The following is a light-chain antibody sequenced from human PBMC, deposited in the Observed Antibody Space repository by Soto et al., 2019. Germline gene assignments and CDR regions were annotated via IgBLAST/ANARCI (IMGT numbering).Light chain of an antibody. V-gene: IGKV1-39*01. Sequence: DIQMTQSPSSLSASVGDRLTITCRATQSISSHLNWYQPRPGKAPKLLIYAASSLQSGVPARFSGSRSGTDFTLTISSLQPEDVATYYCQQSYSNPLTFGGGTKVELK. J-gene: IGKJ4*01. CDR3: QQSYSNPLT. CDR1: QSISSH. CDR2: AAS.